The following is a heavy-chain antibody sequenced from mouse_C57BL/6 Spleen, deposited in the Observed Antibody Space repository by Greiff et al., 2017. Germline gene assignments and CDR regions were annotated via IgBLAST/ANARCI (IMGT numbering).Heavy chain of an antibody. CDR3: ARDRGTHYFDY. Sequence: EVQLVESGGGLVKPGGSLKLSCAASGFTFSSYAMSWVRQTPEKRLEWVATISDGGSYTYYPDNVKGRFTISRDNAKNNLYLQMSHLKSEDTAMYYCARDRGTHYFDYWGQGTTLTVSS. J-gene: IGHJ2*01. D-gene: IGHD3-1*01. CDR2: ISDGGSYT. V-gene: IGHV5-4*01. CDR1: GFTFSSYA.